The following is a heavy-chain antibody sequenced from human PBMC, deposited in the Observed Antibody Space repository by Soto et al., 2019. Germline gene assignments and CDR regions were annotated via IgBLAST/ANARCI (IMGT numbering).Heavy chain of an antibody. Sequence: EVQILESGGDLVQPGGSQRLSCAASGFTFSSYAMSWVRQAPGKGLEWVSGISGSGGSTYYADSVKGRFSISRDNSKNTLYLQLNSLRAEDTAIYYCARVRGYIVVVPAARTYFDYWGQGILVLVSS. J-gene: IGHJ4*02. CDR1: GFTFSSYA. CDR3: ARVRGYIVVVPAARTYFDY. CDR2: ISGSGGST. D-gene: IGHD2-2*01. V-gene: IGHV3-23*01.